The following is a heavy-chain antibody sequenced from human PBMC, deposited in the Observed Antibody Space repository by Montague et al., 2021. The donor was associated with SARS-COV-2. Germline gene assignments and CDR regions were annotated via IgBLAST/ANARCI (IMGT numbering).Heavy chain of an antibody. CDR2: IYYSGST. D-gene: IGHD2/OR15-2a*01. V-gene: IGHV4-59*01. CDR3: ARDLPPSRPRNPV. Sequence: SETLSLTCTVSGGSISSYYWSWIRQPPGKGLEWIGYIYYSGSTNYNPSLKSRVTISVDTSENQFSLRLSSVTAADTAVCYCARDLPPSRPRNPVWGQGTLVTVSS. CDR1: GGSISSYY. J-gene: IGHJ4*02.